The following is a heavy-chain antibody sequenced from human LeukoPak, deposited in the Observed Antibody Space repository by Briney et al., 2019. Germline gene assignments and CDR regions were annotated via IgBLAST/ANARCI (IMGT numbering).Heavy chain of an antibody. CDR1: GYTFTSYA. J-gene: IGHJ4*02. CDR3: ATRRRVNYYDSSGYYYLDY. D-gene: IGHD3-22*01. V-gene: IGHV1-3*01. CDR2: INAGNGNT. Sequence: ASVKVSCKASGYTFTSYAMHWVRQAPGQRLEWMGWINAGNGNTKYSQKFQGRVTMTEDTSTDTAYMELSSLRSEDTAVYYCATRRRVNYYDSSGYYYLDYWGQGTLVTVSS.